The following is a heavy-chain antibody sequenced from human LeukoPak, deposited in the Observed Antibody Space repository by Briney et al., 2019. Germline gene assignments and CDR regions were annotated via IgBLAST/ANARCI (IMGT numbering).Heavy chain of an antibody. CDR1: GFTFSWYA. J-gene: IGHJ4*02. D-gene: IGHD6-19*01. Sequence: PGGSLRLSCSASGFTFSWYAMHWVRQAPGKGLEYVSTISSNGGSTYYADSVKGRFTISRDNSKNTLYLQMSSLRAEDTAVYYCVKGSSGWYEGYFDYWGQGTLVNVSS. CDR2: ISSNGGST. V-gene: IGHV3-64D*09. CDR3: VKGSSGWYEGYFDY.